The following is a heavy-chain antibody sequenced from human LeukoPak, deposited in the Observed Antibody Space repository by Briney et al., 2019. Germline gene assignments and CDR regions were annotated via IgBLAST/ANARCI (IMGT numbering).Heavy chain of an antibody. D-gene: IGHD5-12*01. CDR1: GYTFTGYY. J-gene: IGHJ3*02. CDR3: ARVRKWLRLRNDAFDI. CDR2: INPNSGGT. Sequence: ASVEVSCKASGYTFTGYYMHWVRQAPGQGLEWMGWINPNSGGTNYAQKFQGRVTMTRDTSISTAYMELSRLRSDDTAVYYCARVRKWLRLRNDAFDIWGQGTMVTVSS. V-gene: IGHV1-2*02.